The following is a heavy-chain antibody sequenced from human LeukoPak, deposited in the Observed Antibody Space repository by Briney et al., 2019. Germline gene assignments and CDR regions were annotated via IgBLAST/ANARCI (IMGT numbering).Heavy chain of an antibody. CDR2: ISAYNGNT. V-gene: IGHV1-18*01. CDR3: ARSDSSGRYGGYYYYYMDV. J-gene: IGHJ6*03. CDR1: GYTFTSYG. D-gene: IGHD6-19*01. Sequence: ASVKVSCKASGYTFTSYGFTWVRQAPGQGLEWMGWISAYNGNTNYAQKLQGRVTMTTDTSTSTAYMELRSLRSDDTAVYYCARSDSSGRYGGYYYYYMDVWGKETTVTVSS.